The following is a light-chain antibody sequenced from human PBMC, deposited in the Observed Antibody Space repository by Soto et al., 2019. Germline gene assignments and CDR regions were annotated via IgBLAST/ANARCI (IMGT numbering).Light chain of an antibody. J-gene: IGLJ2*01. CDR2: EVS. CDR3: CSFVRTNGLL. CDR1: SSDVGGYNY. V-gene: IGLV2-8*01. Sequence: QSVLTQPPSASGSPGQSVTISCTGTSSDVGGYNYVSWYQQYPGKAPKLMIYEVSKRPSGVPDRFSGSKSGNTASLTISGLQAEDEADYFCCSFVRTNGLLFGGGTKLTVL.